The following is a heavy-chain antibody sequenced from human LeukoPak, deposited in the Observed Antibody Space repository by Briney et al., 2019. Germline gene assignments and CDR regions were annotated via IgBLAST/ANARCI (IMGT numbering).Heavy chain of an antibody. J-gene: IGHJ4*02. D-gene: IGHD3-10*01. Sequence: SETLSLTCAVYGGSFSGYYWSWIRQPPGKGLEWIGEINHSGSTNYNPSLKSRVIISVDTSKNHFSLNLSSMTAADTAVYYCARHSPLGWFAFPFDFWDQGTLVTVSS. CDR3: ARHSPLGWFAFPFDF. CDR2: INHSGST. CDR1: GGSFSGYY. V-gene: IGHV4-34*01.